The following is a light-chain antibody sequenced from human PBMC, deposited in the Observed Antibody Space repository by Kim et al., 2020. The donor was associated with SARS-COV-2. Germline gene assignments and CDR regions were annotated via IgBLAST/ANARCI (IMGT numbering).Light chain of an antibody. Sequence: GQSITNSCTGTTSDSGDYDYVSWYQQHPGKAPKPMIYDVSKRPSGVSNRFSGSKSGITASLTISGLRAEDEADYYCSSYTYSSTRVFGGGTQLTVL. CDR2: DVS. CDR1: TSDSGDYDY. J-gene: IGLJ3*02. CDR3: SSYTYSSTRV. V-gene: IGLV2-14*04.